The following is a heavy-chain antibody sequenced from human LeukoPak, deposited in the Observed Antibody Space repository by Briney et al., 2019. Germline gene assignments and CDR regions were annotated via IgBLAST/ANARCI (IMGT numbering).Heavy chain of an antibody. D-gene: IGHD3-9*01. CDR3: AKALYDILTGSDY. CDR1: GLTFSSYA. CDR2: ISGSGGGT. Sequence: GGSLRLSCAASGLTFSSYAMSWVRQAPGRGLEWVSAISGSGGGTYYADSVKGRFTISRDNSKNTLYLQMNSLRAEDTAVYYCAKALYDILTGSDYWGQGTLVTVSS. J-gene: IGHJ4*02. V-gene: IGHV3-23*01.